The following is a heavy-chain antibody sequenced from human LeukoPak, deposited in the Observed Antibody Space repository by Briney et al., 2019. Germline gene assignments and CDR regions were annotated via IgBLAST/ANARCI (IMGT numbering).Heavy chain of an antibody. CDR3: AKDAWKENWFDP. CDR1: GFTFSSYA. J-gene: IGHJ5*02. V-gene: IGHV3-30*04. D-gene: IGHD1-1*01. CDR2: ISYDGSNK. Sequence: GGSLRLSCAASGFTFSSYAMHWVRQAPGKGLEWVAVISYDGSNKYYADSVKGRFTISRDNSKNTLYLQMNSLRAEDTAVYYCAKDAWKENWFDPWGQGTLVTVSS.